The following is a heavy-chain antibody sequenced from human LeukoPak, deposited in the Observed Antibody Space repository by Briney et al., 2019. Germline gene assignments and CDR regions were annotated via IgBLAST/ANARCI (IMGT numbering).Heavy chain of an antibody. D-gene: IGHD2-15*01. CDR1: GFIFSSYA. V-gene: IGHV3-23*01. CDR2: ISGSGGST. CDR3: ASRYCSGGSCYLSFDY. Sequence: AGGSLRLSCAASGFIFSSYAMSWVRQAPGKGLEWVSAISGSGGSTYYADSVKGRFTISRDNSKNTLYLQMNSLRAEDTAVYYCASRYCSGGSCYLSFDYWGQGTLVTVPS. J-gene: IGHJ4*02.